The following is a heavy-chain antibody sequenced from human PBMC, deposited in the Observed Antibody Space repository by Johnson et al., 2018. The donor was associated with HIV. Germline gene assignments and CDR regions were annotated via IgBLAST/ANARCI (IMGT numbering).Heavy chain of an antibody. V-gene: IGHV3-33*08. CDR2: IWSDGSTK. D-gene: IGHD1-26*01. J-gene: IGHJ3*02. CDR3: ARVRRSGTYYVDAFDI. Sequence: QVHLVESRGGVVQPARSLRLSCAAPGFTFSSYGMHWVRQAPGKGLEWVAVIWSDGSTKYYADSVKGRFTISRDNSKNTLYLQINSLRAEDTAVYYCARVRRSGTYYVDAFDIWGQGTMVTVSS. CDR1: GFTFSSYG.